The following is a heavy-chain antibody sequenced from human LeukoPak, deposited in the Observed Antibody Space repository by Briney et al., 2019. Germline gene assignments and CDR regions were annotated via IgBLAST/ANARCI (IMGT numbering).Heavy chain of an antibody. CDR3: ARAGAVVVKGTNWFDP. D-gene: IGHD3-22*01. CDR2: IYHSGST. V-gene: IGHV4-4*02. CDR1: GFTVSSNY. Sequence: GSLRLSCAASGFTVSSNYMSWVRQAPGKGLEWIGEIYHSGSTNYNPSLKSRVTISVDKSKNQFSLKLSSVTAADTAVYYCARAGAVVVKGTNWFDPWGQGTLVTVSS. J-gene: IGHJ5*02.